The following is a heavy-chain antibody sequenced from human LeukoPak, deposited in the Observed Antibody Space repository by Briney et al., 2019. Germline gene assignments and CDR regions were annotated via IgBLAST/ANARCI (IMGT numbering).Heavy chain of an antibody. D-gene: IGHD3-10*02. CDR2: LHPSGST. V-gene: IGHV4-4*07. Sequence: SETLSLTCTFSGGSISLYYWNWIRQPAGKGLEWIRLLHPSGSTTYNPSLESRVTMSLDTSNNQFSLNLTSVTAADTAVYYCATMFGDSSDFDHWGPGTLVTVS. J-gene: IGHJ4*02. CDR3: ATMFGDSSDFDH. CDR1: GGSISLYY.